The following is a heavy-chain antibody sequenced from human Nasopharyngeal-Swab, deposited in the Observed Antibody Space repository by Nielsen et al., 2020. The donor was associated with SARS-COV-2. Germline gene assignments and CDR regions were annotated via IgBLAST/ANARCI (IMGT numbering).Heavy chain of an antibody. V-gene: IGHV4-4*02. Sequence: SETLSLTCAVSGGSISSSNWWRWARQPPGKGLEWIGEIYHSGSTNYNPSLKSRVTISVDKSKNQFSLKLSSVTAADTAVYYCARVRQLPSIAAAGPDAPDAFDIWGQGTMVTVSS. CDR3: ARVRQLPSIAAAGPDAPDAFDI. CDR2: IYHSGST. CDR1: GGSISSSNW. D-gene: IGHD6-13*01. J-gene: IGHJ3*02.